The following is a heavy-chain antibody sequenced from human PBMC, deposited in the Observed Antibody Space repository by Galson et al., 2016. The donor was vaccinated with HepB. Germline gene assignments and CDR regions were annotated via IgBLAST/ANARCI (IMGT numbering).Heavy chain of an antibody. V-gene: IGHV4-59*12. CDR1: GGSISSSF. Sequence: SETLSLTCTVSGGSISSSFWTWIRQPPGKPLEWIGYISYDGRTNYNPSLNSRVTISADTSNNQFSLRLTSMTAADTAVYYCASRSGGASVYYGVFDYWGQGALVTVSS. CDR3: ASRSGGASVYYGVFDY. CDR2: ISYDGRT. D-gene: IGHD2-8*02. J-gene: IGHJ4*02.